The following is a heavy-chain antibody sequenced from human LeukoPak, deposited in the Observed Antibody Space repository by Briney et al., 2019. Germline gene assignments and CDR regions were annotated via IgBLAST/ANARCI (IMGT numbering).Heavy chain of an antibody. Sequence: SVKVSCKASGGTSSSYAISWVRQAPGQGLEWMGGIIPIFGTANYAQKFQGRVTITADKSTSTAYMELSSLRSEDTAVYYCARKVPNDSSGYYYRGQFDPWGQGTLVTVSS. V-gene: IGHV1-69*06. J-gene: IGHJ5*02. CDR2: IIPIFGTA. CDR3: ARKVPNDSSGYYYRGQFDP. CDR1: GGTSSSYA. D-gene: IGHD3-22*01.